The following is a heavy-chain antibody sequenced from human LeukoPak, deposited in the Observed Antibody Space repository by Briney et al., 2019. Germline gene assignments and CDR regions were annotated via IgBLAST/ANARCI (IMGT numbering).Heavy chain of an antibody. V-gene: IGHV1-18*01. CDR1: GYTFTSYG. CDR3: ARVFSGDYDFWSGSNNWFDP. CDR2: ISAYNGNT. J-gene: IGHJ5*02. D-gene: IGHD3-3*01. Sequence: ASVKVSCKASGYTFTSYGISWVRQAPGQGLEWMGWISAYNGNTNYAQKLQGRVTMTTDTSTSTAYMELRSLRPDDTAVYYCARVFSGDYDFWSGSNNWFDPWGQGTLVTVSS.